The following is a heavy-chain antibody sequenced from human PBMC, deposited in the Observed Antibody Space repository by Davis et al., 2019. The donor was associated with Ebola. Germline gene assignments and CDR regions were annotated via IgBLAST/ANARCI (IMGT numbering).Heavy chain of an antibody. D-gene: IGHD3-10*01. Sequence: SLKISCATSGLTFDYSAMHWFRQAPGKGLEWVSGINSNSGTSAYADSVKGRFTISRDNPQASLYLQMNSLRTEDTAFYYCAKDFYGSGSYIDAWGQGTLVTVSS. CDR2: INSNSGTS. J-gene: IGHJ5*02. CDR1: GLTFDYSA. V-gene: IGHV3-9*01. CDR3: AKDFYGSGSYIDA.